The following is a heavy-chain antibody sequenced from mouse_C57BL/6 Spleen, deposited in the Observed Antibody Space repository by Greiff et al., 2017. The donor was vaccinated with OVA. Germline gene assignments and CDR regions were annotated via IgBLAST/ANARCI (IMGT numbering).Heavy chain of an antibody. V-gene: IGHV1-47*01. Sequence: VQLQESGAELVKPGASVKMSCKASGYTFTTYPIEWMKQNHGKSLEWIGNFHPYNDDTKYNEKFKGKATLTVEKSSSTVYLELSRLTSDDSAVYYCARSLGSSSLYWYFDVWGTGTTVTVSS. D-gene: IGHD1-1*01. J-gene: IGHJ1*03. CDR2: FHPYNDDT. CDR3: ARSLGSSSLYWYFDV. CDR1: GYTFTTYP.